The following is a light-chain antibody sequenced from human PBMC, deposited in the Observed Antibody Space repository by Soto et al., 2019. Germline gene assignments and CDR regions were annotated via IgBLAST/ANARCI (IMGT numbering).Light chain of an antibody. CDR3: SSYAGYNNFVV. V-gene: IGLV2-8*01. Sequence: QSVLTQPPSASGSPGQSVTISCTGTSSDVGGYDYVSWYQQHPGKAPKLIIYEVNKRPSGVPDRFSGSKSGSTASLTVSGLQADDEDDFYCSSYAGYNNFVVFGGGTKLTVL. J-gene: IGLJ2*01. CDR2: EVN. CDR1: SSDVGGYDY.